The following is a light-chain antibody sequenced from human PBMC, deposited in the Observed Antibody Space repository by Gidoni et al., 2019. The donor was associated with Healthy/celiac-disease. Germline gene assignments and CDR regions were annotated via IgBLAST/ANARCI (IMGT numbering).Light chain of an antibody. Sequence: QSVLTQPPSVSAAPGQRVTISCTGSSSNIGAGYDVHWYQQLPGTAPNLLIYGNSNRPSGVPDRFSGSKSGTSASLAITGLQAEDEADYYCQSYDSSLSGYVVFGGGTKLTVL. V-gene: IGLV1-40*01. CDR1: SSNIGAGYD. J-gene: IGLJ2*01. CDR3: QSYDSSLSGYVV. CDR2: GNS.